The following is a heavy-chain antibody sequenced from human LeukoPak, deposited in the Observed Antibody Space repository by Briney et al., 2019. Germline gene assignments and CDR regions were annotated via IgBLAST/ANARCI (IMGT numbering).Heavy chain of an antibody. CDR2: INPSDEST. CDR1: GYTFTDYY. J-gene: IGHJ4*02. CDR3: ARDSRLWSVDY. V-gene: IGHV1-46*01. Sequence: ASVKVSCKASGYTFTDYYMHWVRQAPGQGLEWMGIINPSDESTSYAQNFQGRVAMTRDTSTSTVYMELSSLRADDTAVYYCARDSRLWSVDYWGQGTLVTVSA. D-gene: IGHD2-8*02.